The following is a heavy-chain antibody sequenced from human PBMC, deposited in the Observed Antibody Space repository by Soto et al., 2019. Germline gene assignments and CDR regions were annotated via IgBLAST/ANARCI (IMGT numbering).Heavy chain of an antibody. V-gene: IGHV4-39*01. CDR2: IYYSGST. CDR1: GGSISSSSYY. D-gene: IGHD3-22*01. Sequence: SETLSLTCTVSGGSISSSSYYWGWIRQPPGKGLEWIGSIYYSGSTYYNPSLKSRVTISVDTSKNQFSLKLSSVTAADTAVYYCARQPTPYYYDSSGYYPLGFDYWGQGTLVTVSS. J-gene: IGHJ4*02. CDR3: ARQPTPYYYDSSGYYPLGFDY.